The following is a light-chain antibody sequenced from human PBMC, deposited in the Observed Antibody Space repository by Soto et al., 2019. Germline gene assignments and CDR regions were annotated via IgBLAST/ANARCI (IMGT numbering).Light chain of an antibody. CDR2: GAT. Sequence: EIVLTQSPGTLSLSPVERATLSCRASQRVKSVYLAWYQQKLGQAPRLLIYGATSRATGIPDRFSGSGSGTDFTLTISRLEPEDFAVYYCQQYGSSPRTFGQGTKVEIK. CDR1: QRVKSVY. CDR3: QQYGSSPRT. J-gene: IGKJ2*01. V-gene: IGKV3-20*01.